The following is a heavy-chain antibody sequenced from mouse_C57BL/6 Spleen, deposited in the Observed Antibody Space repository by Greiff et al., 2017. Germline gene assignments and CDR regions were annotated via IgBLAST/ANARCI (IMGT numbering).Heavy chain of an antibody. Sequence: VQLQQSGAELVRPGASVKLSCKASGYTFTDYYINWVKQRPGQGLEWIARIYPGSGNTYYNEKFKGKATLTAEKSSSTAYMQRSSLTSEDSAVYFCASLYYYGSSGFAYWGQGTLVTVSA. V-gene: IGHV1-76*01. J-gene: IGHJ3*01. D-gene: IGHD1-1*01. CDR2: IYPGSGNT. CDR1: GYTFTDYY. CDR3: ASLYYYGSSGFAY.